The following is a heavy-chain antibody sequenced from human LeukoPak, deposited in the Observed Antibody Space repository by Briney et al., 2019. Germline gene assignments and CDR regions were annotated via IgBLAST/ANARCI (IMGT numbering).Heavy chain of an antibody. CDR3: ARGGIAAASEYFQH. CDR1: GYSFTSYW. J-gene: IGHJ1*01. Sequence: GESLKISCKGSGYSFTSYWIGWVRQMPGRGLEWMGIIYPGDSDTRYSPSFQGHVTISADKFISTAYLQWTSLKASDTAMYYCARGGIAAASEYFQHWGQGTLVTVSS. V-gene: IGHV5-51*01. CDR2: IYPGDSDT. D-gene: IGHD6-25*01.